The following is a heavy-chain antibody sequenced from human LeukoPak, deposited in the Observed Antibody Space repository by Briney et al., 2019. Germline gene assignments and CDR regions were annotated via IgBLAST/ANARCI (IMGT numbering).Heavy chain of an antibody. CDR2: MNPNSGNT. Sequence: ASVKVSCKASGYTFTSYDINWVRQATGQGLEWMGWMNPNSGNTGYAQKFQGRVTMTRNTSISTAYMELSSLRSEDTAVYYCARAVTARRGIVVVIGFRGRHYYYMDVWGKGTTVTVSS. V-gene: IGHV1-8*01. D-gene: IGHD3-22*01. J-gene: IGHJ6*03. CDR3: ARAVTARRGIVVVIGFRGRHYYYMDV. CDR1: GYTFTSYD.